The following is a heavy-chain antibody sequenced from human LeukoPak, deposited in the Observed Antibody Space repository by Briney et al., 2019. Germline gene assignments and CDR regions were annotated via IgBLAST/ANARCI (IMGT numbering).Heavy chain of an antibody. CDR2: IYTSRST. Sequence: SQTLSLTCTVSGGSISSGSYYWSWIRQPAGKGLQWIGRIYTSRSTNYNPSLTSRVTISVDTSKNQVCLKLSSVTAADTAVYYCARDQMLVIAAANFFDYYYMDVWGKGTTVTVSS. D-gene: IGHD6-13*01. V-gene: IGHV4-61*02. J-gene: IGHJ6*03. CDR3: ARDQMLVIAAANFFDYYYMDV. CDR1: GGSISSGSYY.